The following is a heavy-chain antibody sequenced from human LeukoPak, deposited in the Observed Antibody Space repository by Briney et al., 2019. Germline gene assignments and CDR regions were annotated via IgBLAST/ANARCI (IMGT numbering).Heavy chain of an antibody. CDR2: INHSGST. CDR1: GGSFGGYY. CDR3: ARWYYDYVWGSYRLNPTRAFDI. V-gene: IGHV4-34*01. Sequence: SETLSLTCAVYGGSFGGYYWSWIRQPPGKGLEWIGEINHSGSTNYNPSLKSRVTISVDTSKNQFSLKLSSVTAADTAVYYCARWYYDYVWGSYRLNPTRAFDIWGQGTMVTVSS. D-gene: IGHD3-16*02. J-gene: IGHJ3*02.